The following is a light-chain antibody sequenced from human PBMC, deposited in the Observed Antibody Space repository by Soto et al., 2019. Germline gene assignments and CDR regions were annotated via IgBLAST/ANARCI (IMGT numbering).Light chain of an antibody. CDR1: SSDVGGYNY. CDR2: EVS. Sequence: QSALTQPASVSGSPGQSITISCTGTSSDVGGYNYVSWYQQHPGKAPKLMMFEVSNRPSGVSNRFSGSKSGNTASLTISGLQSEDEAEYYCNSYTSSNTFVFGTGTKVTVL. CDR3: NSYTSSNTFV. V-gene: IGLV2-14*01. J-gene: IGLJ1*01.